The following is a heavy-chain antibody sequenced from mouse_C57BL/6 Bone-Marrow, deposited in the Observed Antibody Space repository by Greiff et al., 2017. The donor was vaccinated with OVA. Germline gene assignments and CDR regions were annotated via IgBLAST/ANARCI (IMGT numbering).Heavy chain of an antibody. CDR3: ARLFNWALFDY. CDR2: ISSGGSYT. CDR1: GFTFSSYG. D-gene: IGHD4-1*01. J-gene: IGHJ2*01. V-gene: IGHV5-6*02. Sequence: DVKLVESGGDLVKPGGSLKLSCAASGFTFSSYGMSWVRQTPDKRLEWVATISSGGSYTYYPDSVKGRFTISRDNAKNTLYLQMSSLKSEDAAMYYCARLFNWALFDYWGQGTTLTVSS.